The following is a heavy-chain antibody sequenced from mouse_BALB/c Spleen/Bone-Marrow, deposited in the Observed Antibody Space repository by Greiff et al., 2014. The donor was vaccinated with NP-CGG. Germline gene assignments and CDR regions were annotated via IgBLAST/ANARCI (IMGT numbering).Heavy chain of an antibody. V-gene: IGHV1-7*01. CDR2: IYPSTGYT. CDR3: ARDDYAY. Sequence: VQLQQSGAELAKPGASVKMSCKASGYTFTSYWMHWVKQRPGQGLEWIGYIYPSTGYTEHNQKFKAKAIMTADKSSSTAYMQLSSQKSEDSSGEYWARDDYAYWGQGTLVTVSA. D-gene: IGHD2-4*01. CDR1: GYTFTSYW. J-gene: IGHJ3*01.